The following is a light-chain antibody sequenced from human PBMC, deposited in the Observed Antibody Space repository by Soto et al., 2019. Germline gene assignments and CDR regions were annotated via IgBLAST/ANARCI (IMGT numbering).Light chain of an antibody. CDR2: WAS. CDR3: QQYFITPIT. Sequence: DIVMTQSPDSLAVSLGERATLNCKSSQSVLSSSNNKNYLAWYQQKPGQPPKLLIYWASTRESGVPDRFSGSGSGTDFTLTISSLQAEDVAVYYCQQYFITPITFGQGTRLEIK. J-gene: IGKJ5*01. V-gene: IGKV4-1*01. CDR1: QSVLSSSNNKNY.